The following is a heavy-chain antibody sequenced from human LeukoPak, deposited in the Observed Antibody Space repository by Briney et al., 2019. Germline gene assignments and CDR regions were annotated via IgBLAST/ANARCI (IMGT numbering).Heavy chain of an antibody. V-gene: IGHV3-74*01. CDR2: INSDGSRT. Sequence: GSLRLSCAASGFTFSSYWMHWVRQAPGKGMVWVSRINSDGSRTSYADSVKGRFTISRDNAKNTLYLQMNSLRAEDTAVYYCARKDGSGFYYFDYWGQGTLVTVSS. CDR1: GFTFSSYW. J-gene: IGHJ4*02. CDR3: ARKDGSGFYYFDY. D-gene: IGHD3-22*01.